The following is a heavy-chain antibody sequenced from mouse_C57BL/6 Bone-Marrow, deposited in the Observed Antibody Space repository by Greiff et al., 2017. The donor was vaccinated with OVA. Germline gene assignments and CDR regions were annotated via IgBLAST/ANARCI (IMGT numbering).Heavy chain of an antibody. Sequence: VQLQQSGPGLVKPSQSLSLTCSVTGYSITSGYYWNWIRQFPGNKLEWMGYISYDGSNNYNPSLKNRISITRDTSKNQFFLKLNSVTTEDTATYYCARKDITTVAMDYWGQGTSVTVSS. V-gene: IGHV3-6*01. CDR1: GYSITSGYY. D-gene: IGHD1-1*01. CDR3: ARKDITTVAMDY. CDR2: ISYDGSN. J-gene: IGHJ4*01.